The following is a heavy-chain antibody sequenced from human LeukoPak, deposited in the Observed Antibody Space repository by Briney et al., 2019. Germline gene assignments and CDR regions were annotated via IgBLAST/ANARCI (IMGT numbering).Heavy chain of an antibody. V-gene: IGHV1-46*01. CDR3: ARANNDFWSGYLDY. D-gene: IGHD3-3*01. CDR1: GYTFTSYY. Sequence: GASVKVTCKASGYTFTSYYMHWVRRAPGQGLEWMGIINPSGGSTSYAQKFQGRVTMTRDTSTSTIYMELSSLRSEDTAVYYCARANNDFWSGYLDYWGQGTLVTVSS. J-gene: IGHJ4*02. CDR2: INPSGGST.